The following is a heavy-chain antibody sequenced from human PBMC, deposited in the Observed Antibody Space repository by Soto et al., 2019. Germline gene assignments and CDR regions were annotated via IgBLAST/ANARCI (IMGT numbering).Heavy chain of an antibody. J-gene: IGHJ6*02. CDR3: ASEYCSGGSCTLYYGMDV. CDR1: GYTFTSSA. V-gene: IGHV1-3*01. CDR2: INAGNGNT. Sequence: QVQLVQSGDEVKKPGASVKDSCKASGYTFTSSAMHWMRQAPGQELEWMGWINAGNGNTKYSQKFQGRVTTTRDTPASPAYMELSCLRSEDTAVYYCASEYCSGGSCTLYYGMDVWGQGTTVTVSS. D-gene: IGHD2-15*01.